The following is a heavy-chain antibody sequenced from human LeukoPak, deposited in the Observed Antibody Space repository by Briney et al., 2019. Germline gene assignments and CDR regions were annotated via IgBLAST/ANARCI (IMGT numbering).Heavy chain of an antibody. V-gene: IGHV1-69*04. CDR3: ARRSPYYYDSSGYVSYHYYGMDV. CDR1: GGTFSSYA. J-gene: IGHJ6*02. D-gene: IGHD3-22*01. CDR2: IIPVLGIA. Sequence: SVKVSGMASGGTFSSYAISWVRQAPGQGLEWMGRIIPVLGIANYAQKFQGRVTITADKSTSTAYMELSSLRSEDTAVYYCARRSPYYYDSSGYVSYHYYGMDVWGQGTTVTVSS.